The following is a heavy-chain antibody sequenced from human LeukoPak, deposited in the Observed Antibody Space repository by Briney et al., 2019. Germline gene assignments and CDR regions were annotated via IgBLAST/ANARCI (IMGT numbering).Heavy chain of an antibody. J-gene: IGHJ4*02. CDR1: GFTFDDYG. V-gene: IGHV3-20*01. D-gene: IGHD4-23*01. Sequence: GGSLRLSCAASGFTFDDYGMSWVRQAPGKGLEWVAGINWNGGSTGYADSVKGRFTISRDNAKNSLYLQMNSLRAEDTALYHCARTYYGGNFQFDYWGQGTLVTVSS. CDR2: INWNGGST. CDR3: ARTYYGGNFQFDY.